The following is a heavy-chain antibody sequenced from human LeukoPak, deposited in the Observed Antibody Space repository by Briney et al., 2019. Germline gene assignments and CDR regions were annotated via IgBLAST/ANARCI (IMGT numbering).Heavy chain of an antibody. D-gene: IGHD3-22*01. CDR1: GFTFSNAW. CDR2: IKSKSDGGTT. CDR3: TTDRGLYDSSGYYYFATDI. J-gene: IGHJ3*02. V-gene: IGHV3-15*01. Sequence: GGSLRLSCAASGFTFSNAWMNWVRQAPGKGLEWVGRIKSKSDGGTTDYAAPVKGRFTISRDDSKNTLFLQMNSLKTEDTAVYYCTTDRGLYDSSGYYYFATDIWGQGTMVTVSS.